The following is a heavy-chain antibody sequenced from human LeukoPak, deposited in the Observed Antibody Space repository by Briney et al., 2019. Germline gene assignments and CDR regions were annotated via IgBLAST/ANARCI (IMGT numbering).Heavy chain of an antibody. CDR1: AFTFSSYG. D-gene: IGHD6-13*01. CDR2: IRFDGTNK. CDR3: AKGTTRAGRWIEDFDY. Sequence: GGSLRLSYAASAFTFSSYGMHCVRQAPGKGLEWVAFIRFDGTNKYSADSVKGRFTISRDNSKDTLYLQMNSLRAEDTAVYYCAKGTTRAGRWIEDFDYWGQGTLVTVSS. V-gene: IGHV3-30*02. J-gene: IGHJ4*02.